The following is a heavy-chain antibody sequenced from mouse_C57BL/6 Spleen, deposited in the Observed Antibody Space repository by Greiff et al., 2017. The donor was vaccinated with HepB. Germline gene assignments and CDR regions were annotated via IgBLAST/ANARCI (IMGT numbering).Heavy chain of an antibody. CDR1: GFSLTSYA. J-gene: IGHJ2*01. Sequence: QVQLKESGPGLVAPSQSLSITCTVSGFSLTSYAISWVRQPPGKGLEWLGVIWPGGGTNYNSALKSRLSISKDNSKSQVFLKMNSLQTDDTARYYCARNPYFDYWGQGTTLTVSS. CDR3: ARNPYFDY. V-gene: IGHV2-9-1*01. CDR2: IWPGGGT.